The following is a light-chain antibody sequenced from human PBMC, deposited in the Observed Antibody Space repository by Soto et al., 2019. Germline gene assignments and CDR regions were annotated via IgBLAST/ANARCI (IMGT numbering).Light chain of an antibody. CDR1: QSLLHSNGYNY. V-gene: IGKV2-28*01. CDR3: MQALQTRIT. CDR2: LGS. J-gene: IGKJ5*01. Sequence: DIVMNQYPLSLPVTPGEPASISCRSSQSLLHSNGYNYLDWYLQKPGQSPQLLIYLGSNRASGVPDRFSGSGSGTDFTLKISRVEAEDVGVYYCMQALQTRITFGQGTRLEIK.